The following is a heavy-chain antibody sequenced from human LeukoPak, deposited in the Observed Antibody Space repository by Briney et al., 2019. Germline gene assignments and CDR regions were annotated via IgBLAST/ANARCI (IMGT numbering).Heavy chain of an antibody. J-gene: IGHJ4*02. D-gene: IGHD5-18*01. Sequence: GGSLRLSCAASGFTFSSYGMSWVRQAPGKWLEWVSAISGSGGSTYYADSMKGRFTISRDNSKKTLYLQMNSLRAEDTAVYYCARVGIHLWTRIDSWGQGTLVTVSS. CDR2: ISGSGGST. CDR1: GFTFSSYG. V-gene: IGHV3-23*01. CDR3: ARVGIHLWTRIDS.